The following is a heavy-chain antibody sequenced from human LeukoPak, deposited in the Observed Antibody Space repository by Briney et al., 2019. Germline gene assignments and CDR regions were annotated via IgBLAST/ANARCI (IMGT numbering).Heavy chain of an antibody. J-gene: IGHJ4*02. V-gene: IGHV3-49*03. D-gene: IGHD2/OR15-2a*01. CDR2: IGGTT. Sequence: GGSLRLSCTTSGFTFGDYAMAWIRQTPGKGLECVGSIGGTTEYPASAEGRFTVSRDDSRSIAYLQMNSLKIEDTGVYYCTRRRGTSMLYYWGQGTLVTVSS. CDR3: TRRRGTSMLYY. CDR1: GFTFGDYA.